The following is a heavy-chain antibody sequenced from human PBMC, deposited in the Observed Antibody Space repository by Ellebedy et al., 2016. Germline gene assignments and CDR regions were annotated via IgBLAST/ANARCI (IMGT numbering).Heavy chain of an antibody. Sequence: GESLKISCAASGFTFSSYGMHWVRQAPGKGLEWVAVIWYDGSNKYYADSVKGRFTISRDNSKNTLYLQMNSLRAEDTAVYYCARGVRYSEAFDIWGQGTMVTVSS. CDR1: GFTFSSYG. CDR2: IWYDGSNK. V-gene: IGHV3-33*08. J-gene: IGHJ3*02. D-gene: IGHD2-15*01. CDR3: ARGVRYSEAFDI.